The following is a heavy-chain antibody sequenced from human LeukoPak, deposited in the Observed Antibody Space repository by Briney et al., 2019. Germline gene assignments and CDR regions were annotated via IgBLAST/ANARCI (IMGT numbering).Heavy chain of an antibody. D-gene: IGHD3-16*01. CDR1: GGSISSSSYY. J-gene: IGHJ4*02. Sequence: PSETLSLTCTVSGGSISSSSYYWGWIRQPPGKGLEWIGSIYHSGSTYYNPSLKSRVTISVDTSKNQFSLKLSSVAAADTAVYYCASQLYDYVWGSYGHFDYWGQGTLVTVSS. CDR2: IYHSGST. CDR3: ASQLYDYVWGSYGHFDY. V-gene: IGHV4-39*07.